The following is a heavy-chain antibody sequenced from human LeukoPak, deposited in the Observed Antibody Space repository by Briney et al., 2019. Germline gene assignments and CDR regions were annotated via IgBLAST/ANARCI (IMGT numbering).Heavy chain of an antibody. V-gene: IGHV1-3*01. CDR2: INAGNGNA. D-gene: IGHD2-2*01. Sequence: ASVKVSCKASGYTFTSYAMHWVRQAPGQRLEWMGWINAGNGNAKYSQKFQGRVTITRDTSATTAYMELSSLRSEDTAVYYCARAYCSSTSCYSPFDYWGQGTLVTVPS. J-gene: IGHJ4*02. CDR1: GYTFTSYA. CDR3: ARAYCSSTSCYSPFDY.